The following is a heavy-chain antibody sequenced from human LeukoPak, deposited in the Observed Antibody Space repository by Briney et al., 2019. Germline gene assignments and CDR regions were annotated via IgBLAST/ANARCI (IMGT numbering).Heavy chain of an antibody. CDR1: GFTFSSYG. D-gene: IGHD3-10*01. Sequence: GGSLRLSCAASGFTFSSYGMSWVRQAPGKGLEWVSAIGGRDGSTYYADSVKGRFTISRDNSKNTLYVQMNSLRAEDTAIYYCAKGHYYGSGSLDYWGQGTLVTVSS. CDR2: IGGRDGST. V-gene: IGHV3-23*01. CDR3: AKGHYYGSGSLDY. J-gene: IGHJ4*02.